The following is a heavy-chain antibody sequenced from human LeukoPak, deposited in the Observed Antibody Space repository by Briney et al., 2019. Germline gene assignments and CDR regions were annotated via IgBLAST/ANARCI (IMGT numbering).Heavy chain of an antibody. V-gene: IGHV1-18*01. CDR2: ISANTGKT. CDR1: GYTFATCG. CDR3: AKVAGDRMDY. J-gene: IGHJ4*02. D-gene: IGHD6-13*01. Sequence: ASVKVSCKASGYTFATCGFCWVRQAPGHGLEWMGWISANTGKTDYAQRYQGRVTLTTDTSTSTAYMELRSLRPDDTAVYYCAKVAGDRMDYWGQGTLVTVSS.